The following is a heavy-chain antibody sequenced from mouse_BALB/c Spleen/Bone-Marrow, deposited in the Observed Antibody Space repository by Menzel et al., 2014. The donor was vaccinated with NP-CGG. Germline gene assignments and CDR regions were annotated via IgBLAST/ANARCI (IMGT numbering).Heavy chain of an antibody. Sequence: VQLQQSGPGLAKPSQSLSLTCSVTGYSITSGYYWNWIRQFPGNKLEWMGYISYDGSNNYNPSLKNRISITRDTSKNQFFLKLNSVTTEDTATYYCARYGNYNAMDYWGQGTSVTVSS. V-gene: IGHV3-6*02. D-gene: IGHD2-1*01. CDR2: ISYDGSN. CDR3: ARYGNYNAMDY. CDR1: GYSITSGYY. J-gene: IGHJ4*01.